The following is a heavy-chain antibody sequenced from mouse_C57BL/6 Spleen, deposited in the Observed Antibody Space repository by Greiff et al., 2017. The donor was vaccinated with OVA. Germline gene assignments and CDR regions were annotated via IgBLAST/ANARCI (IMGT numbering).Heavy chain of an antibody. V-gene: IGHV1-69*01. CDR2: IDPSDSYT. CDR3: ARDSSGYSHFDY. Sequence: VQLQQPGAELVMPGASVKLSCKASGYTFTSYWMHWVKQRPGQGLEWIGEIDPSDSYTNYNQKFKGKSTLTVDKSSSTAYMQLSSLTSEDSAVYYCARDSSGYSHFDYWGQGTTLTVSS. CDR1: GYTFTSYW. J-gene: IGHJ2*01. D-gene: IGHD3-2*02.